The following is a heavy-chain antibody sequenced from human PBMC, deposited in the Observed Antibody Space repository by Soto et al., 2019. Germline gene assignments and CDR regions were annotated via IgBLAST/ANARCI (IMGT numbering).Heavy chain of an antibody. J-gene: IGHJ6*02. CDR1: GFTVSSNY. V-gene: IGHV3-53*01. CDR2: IYSGGST. Sequence: PGGSLRLSCAASGFTVSSNYMSWVRQAPGKGLEWVSVIYSGGSTYYADSVKGRFTVSRDNSKNTLYLQMNSLRAEDTAVYYCARDLYYYGSGSFMDVWGQGTTVTVSS. D-gene: IGHD3-10*01. CDR3: ARDLYYYGSGSFMDV.